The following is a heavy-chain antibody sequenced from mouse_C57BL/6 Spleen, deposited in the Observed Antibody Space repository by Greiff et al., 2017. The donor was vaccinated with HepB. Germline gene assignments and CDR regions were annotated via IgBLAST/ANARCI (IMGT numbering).Heavy chain of an antibody. Sequence: EVMLVESGGGLVQPGGSMKLSCVASGFTFSNYWMNWVRQSPEKGLEWVAQIRLKSDNYATHYAESVKGRFTISRDDSKSSVYLQMNNLRAEDTGIYYCTGVRDYYDYDGYYFDYWGQGTTLTVSS. CDR2: IRLKSDNYAT. D-gene: IGHD2-4*01. CDR1: GFTFSNYW. J-gene: IGHJ2*01. V-gene: IGHV6-3*01. CDR3: TGVRDYYDYDGYYFDY.